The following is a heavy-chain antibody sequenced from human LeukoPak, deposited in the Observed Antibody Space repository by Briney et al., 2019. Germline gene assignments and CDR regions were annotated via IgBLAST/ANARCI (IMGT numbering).Heavy chain of an antibody. D-gene: IGHD1-26*01. CDR1: GYTFTSYA. Sequence: ASVKVSCKASGYTFTSYAMHWVRQAPGQRLEWMGWINAGNGNTKYSQKFQGRVTITRNTSASTAYMELSSLRSEDTAVYYCARDSESRELLNFDYWGQGTLVTVSS. CDR2: INAGNGNT. V-gene: IGHV1-3*01. J-gene: IGHJ4*02. CDR3: ARDSESRELLNFDY.